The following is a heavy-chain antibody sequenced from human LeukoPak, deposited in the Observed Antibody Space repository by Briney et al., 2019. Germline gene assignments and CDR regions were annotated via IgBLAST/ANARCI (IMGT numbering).Heavy chain of an antibody. D-gene: IGHD2-21*01. CDR2: IIPIFGTA. CDR3: AREGRVIFDY. J-gene: IGHJ4*02. CDR1: GGTFISYA. Sequence: ASVKVSCKASGGTFISYAISWVRQAPGQGLEWMGGIIPIFGTANYAQKFQGRVTITADESTSTTYMELSSLRSEDTAVYYCAREGRVIFDYWGQGTLVTVSS. V-gene: IGHV1-69*13.